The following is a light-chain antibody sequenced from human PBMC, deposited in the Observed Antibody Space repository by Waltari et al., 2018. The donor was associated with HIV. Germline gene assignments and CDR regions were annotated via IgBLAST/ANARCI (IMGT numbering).Light chain of an antibody. J-gene: IGLJ1*01. CDR2: GNS. CDR1: SSNIGAGYD. CDR3: QSYDSSLSVLYV. V-gene: IGLV1-40*01. Sequence: GQRVTISCTGSSSNIGAGYDVHWYQQLPGTAPKLLIYGNSNRPSGVPDRFSGSKSGTSASLAITGLQAEDEADYYCQSYDSSLSVLYVFGTGTKVTVL.